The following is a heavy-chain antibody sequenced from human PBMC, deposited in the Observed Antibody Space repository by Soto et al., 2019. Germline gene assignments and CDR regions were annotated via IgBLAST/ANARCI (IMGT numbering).Heavy chain of an antibody. CDR1: GLTFSGSA. D-gene: IGHD3-10*01. Sequence: EVQVVESGGGLVQPGGSLRLSCAASGLTFSGSAMHWVRQAPGKGLEWVGRIRSKANSYATAYAASVKGRFTISRDDSKNTAYLQMNSLKTEDTAVYYCSSLGSGQTNDYWGQGTLVTVSS. V-gene: IGHV3-73*02. CDR2: IRSKANSYAT. CDR3: SSLGSGQTNDY. J-gene: IGHJ4*02.